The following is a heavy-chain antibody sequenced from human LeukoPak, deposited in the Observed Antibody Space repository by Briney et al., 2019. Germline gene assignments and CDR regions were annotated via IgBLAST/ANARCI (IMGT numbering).Heavy chain of an antibody. V-gene: IGHV3-21*01. J-gene: IGHJ4*02. D-gene: IGHD1-1*01. CDR1: GFTFSSYG. CDR3: ARDSFGWHDRWDY. Sequence: GGSLSLSCAASGFTFSSYGINWVRQAPGKGLEWVSFIDTTTNYIYYADSVKGRFTISRDNAKSSVYLQMNSLRAEDTAVYYCARDSFGWHDRWDYWGQGTLVTVSS. CDR2: IDTTTNYI.